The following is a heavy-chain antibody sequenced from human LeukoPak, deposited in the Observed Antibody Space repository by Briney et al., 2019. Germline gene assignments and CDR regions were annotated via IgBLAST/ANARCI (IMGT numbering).Heavy chain of an antibody. J-gene: IGHJ6*03. CDR2: INPITGDT. CDR1: GYNFNQFY. V-gene: IGHV1-2*02. Sequence: ASVKVSCKASGYNFNQFYMHWVRQAPGQGLEWMGWINPITGDTAYAQSFQGRLTMTRDRSIGTAYMELSRLRSDDTAVYYCARDRSLKVYYMDVWGRGTTVIISS. CDR3: ARDRSLKVYYMDV.